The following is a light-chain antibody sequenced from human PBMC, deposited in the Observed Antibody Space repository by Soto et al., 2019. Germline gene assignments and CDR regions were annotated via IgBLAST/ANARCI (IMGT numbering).Light chain of an antibody. Sequence: QSALTQPASVSASPGQSITISCIGTSSDIGGYSYVSWYQQHPGKAPKLLIRDVNYRPSGISARFSGSKSGNTASLTISGLQTEDEADYYCSSYTSSSTFVFGTGTKVTVL. CDR1: SSDIGGYSY. J-gene: IGLJ1*01. CDR2: DVN. CDR3: SSYTSSSTFV. V-gene: IGLV2-14*03.